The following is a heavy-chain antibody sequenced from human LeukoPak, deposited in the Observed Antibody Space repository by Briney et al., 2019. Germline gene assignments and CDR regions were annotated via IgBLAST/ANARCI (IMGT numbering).Heavy chain of an antibody. Sequence: ASVKVSCKASGYTFSIYDINWVRQAPGQGLEWMGWMNPTSGNTGYAQKFQGRFTISRDTSISTAYMELSSLRSEDTAVYYCARVRGSYGGYDYWGQGTLVTVSS. J-gene: IGHJ4*02. CDR3: ARVRGSYGGYDY. D-gene: IGHD1-26*01. V-gene: IGHV1-8*03. CDR1: GYTFSIYD. CDR2: MNPTSGNT.